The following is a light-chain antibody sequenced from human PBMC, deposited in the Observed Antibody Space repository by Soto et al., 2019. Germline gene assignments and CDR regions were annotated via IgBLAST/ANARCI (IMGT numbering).Light chain of an antibody. J-gene: IGKJ5*01. V-gene: IGKV3-20*01. Sequence: EIVFTQSPGTLSLSPGERATLSCRASQSVSSNYLAWYQQKPGQAPRLLIFGATSRATGIPGRFSGSGSGTDFTLTISRLEPEDFAVYYCQQYSSSITFGQGTRLEIK. CDR1: QSVSSNY. CDR2: GAT. CDR3: QQYSSSIT.